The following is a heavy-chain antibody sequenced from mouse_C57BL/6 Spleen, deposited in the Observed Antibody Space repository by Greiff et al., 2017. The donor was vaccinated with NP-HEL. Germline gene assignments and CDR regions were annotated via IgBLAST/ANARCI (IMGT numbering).Heavy chain of an antibody. CDR3: ARDHGYEDWFAY. Sequence: VQLKQSGPELVKPGASVKIPCKASGYTFTDYNMDWVKQSHGKSLEWIGDINPNNGGTIYNQKFKGKATLTVDKSSSTAYMELRSLTSEDTAVYYCARDHGYEDWFAYWGQGTLVTVSA. CDR1: GYTFTDYN. J-gene: IGHJ3*01. D-gene: IGHD2-2*01. V-gene: IGHV1-18*01. CDR2: INPNNGGT.